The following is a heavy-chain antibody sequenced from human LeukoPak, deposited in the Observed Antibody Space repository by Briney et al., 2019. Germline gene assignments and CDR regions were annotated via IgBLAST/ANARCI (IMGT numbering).Heavy chain of an antibody. CDR3: AKDRPTIFGVVNAFDI. J-gene: IGHJ3*02. CDR1: GFTFSSYW. Sequence: GGSLRLSCAASGFTFSSYWMHWVRQAPGKGLVWVSRINSDGSSTSYADSVKGRFTISRDNAKNTLYLQMNSLRAEDTAVYYCAKDRPTIFGVVNAFDIWGQGTMVTVSS. D-gene: IGHD3-3*01. V-gene: IGHV3-74*01. CDR2: INSDGSST.